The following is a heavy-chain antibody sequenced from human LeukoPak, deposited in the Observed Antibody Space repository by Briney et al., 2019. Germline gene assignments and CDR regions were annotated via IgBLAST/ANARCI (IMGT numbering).Heavy chain of an antibody. CDR3: ARGGGSDLASGMDV. CDR2: IYYSGST. Sequence: KPSETLSLTCTVSGGSISSGGYYWSWIRQPPGKGLEWIGYIYYSGSTNYNPSLKSRVTISVDTSKNQFSLKLSSVTAADTAVYYCARGGGSDLASGMDVWGQGTTVTVSS. V-gene: IGHV4-61*08. CDR1: GGSISSGGYY. J-gene: IGHJ6*02. D-gene: IGHD6-25*01.